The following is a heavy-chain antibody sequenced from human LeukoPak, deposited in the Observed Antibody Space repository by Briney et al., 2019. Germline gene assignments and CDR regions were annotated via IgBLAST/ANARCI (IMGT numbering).Heavy chain of an antibody. Sequence: SETLSLTCTVSSGSISSYHWGWVRQAPGKGLEWIGRIYTTGTTHYNPSLKSRLTMSVDTSTNQFSLNLTSVTAADTAVYYCGRQGYTGSHYFIDFWSQGTLVAVS. CDR3: GRQGYTGSHYFIDF. CDR2: IYTTGTT. D-gene: IGHD1-26*01. J-gene: IGHJ4*02. CDR1: SGSISSYH. V-gene: IGHV4-4*07.